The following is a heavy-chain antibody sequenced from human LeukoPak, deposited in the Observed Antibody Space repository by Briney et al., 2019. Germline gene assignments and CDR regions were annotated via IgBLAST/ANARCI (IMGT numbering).Heavy chain of an antibody. CDR2: ISSSGSTI. CDR1: GFTFSDYY. CDR3: ARDTCSGGSCYSDYYYMDV. Sequence: GGSLRLSCAASGFTFSDYYMSWIRQAPGKGLEWVSYISSSGSTIYYADSVKGRFTISRDNAKNSLYLQMNSLRAEDTAVYYCARDTCSGGSCYSDYYYMDVWGKGTTVTVSS. D-gene: IGHD2-15*01. J-gene: IGHJ6*03. V-gene: IGHV3-11*04.